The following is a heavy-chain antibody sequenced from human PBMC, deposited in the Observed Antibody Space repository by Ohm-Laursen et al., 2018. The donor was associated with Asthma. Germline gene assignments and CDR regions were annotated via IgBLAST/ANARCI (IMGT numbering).Heavy chain of an antibody. CDR1: GYTFTSYG. CDR3: ARGLSDYYDILTGYYKGDAFDI. J-gene: IGHJ3*02. V-gene: IGHV1-18*04. D-gene: IGHD3-9*01. Sequence: GSSVKVSCKASGYTFTSYGISWVRQAPGQGLEWMGWISAYNGNTNYAQKLQGRVTMTTDTSTSTAYMELRSLRSDDTAVYYCARGLSDYYDILTGYYKGDAFDIWGQGTMVTVSS. CDR2: ISAYNGNT.